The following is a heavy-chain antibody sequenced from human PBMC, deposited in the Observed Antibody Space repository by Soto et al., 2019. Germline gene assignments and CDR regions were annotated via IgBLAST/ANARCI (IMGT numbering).Heavy chain of an antibody. V-gene: IGHV4-39*01. CDR3: QGGDF. Sequence: SETLSLTCTVSRGSISSGTNYWAWIRQPPGKGLEWIANIYYSGSTFYNPSLKSRVTISLDTSKSQISLTLTSVTAADSAVYYCQGGDFWGQGTRVTVSS. CDR1: RGSISSGTNY. D-gene: IGHD3-16*01. CDR2: IYYSGST. J-gene: IGHJ4*02.